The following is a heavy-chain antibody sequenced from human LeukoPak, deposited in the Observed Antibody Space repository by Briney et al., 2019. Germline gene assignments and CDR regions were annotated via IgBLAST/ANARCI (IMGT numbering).Heavy chain of an antibody. V-gene: IGHV1-2*02. Sequence: GASVKVSCKASGYTFTGYYMHWVRQAPGQGLEWMGWINPNSGGTNYAQKLQGRVTMTTDTSTSTAYMELRSLRSDDTAVYYCARDPRGSSPFSRQNDYWGQGTLVTVSS. CDR2: INPNSGGT. D-gene: IGHD6-6*01. CDR3: ARDPRGSSPFSRQNDY. CDR1: GYTFTGYY. J-gene: IGHJ4*02.